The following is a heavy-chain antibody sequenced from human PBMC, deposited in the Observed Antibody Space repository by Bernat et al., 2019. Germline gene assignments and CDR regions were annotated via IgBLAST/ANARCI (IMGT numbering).Heavy chain of an antibody. D-gene: IGHD2-15*01. V-gene: IGHV4-30-2*01. CDR1: GGSISSGGYS. J-gene: IGHJ4*02. Sequence: QLQLQESGSGLVKPSQTLSLTCAVSGGSISSGGYSWSWIRQPPGKGLEWIGYIYHSGSTHYNPSLKSRVTISVDRSKNQFSLKLSSVTAADTAVYYCATQDLGYCSGGSCYSGDYFDYWGQGTLVTVSS. CDR3: ATQDLGYCSGGSCYSGDYFDY. CDR2: IYHSGST.